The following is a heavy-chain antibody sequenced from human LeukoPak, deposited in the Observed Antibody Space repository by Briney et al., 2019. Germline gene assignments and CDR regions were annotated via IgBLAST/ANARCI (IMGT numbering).Heavy chain of an antibody. D-gene: IGHD6-13*01. V-gene: IGHV3-66*01. CDR3: AKAAAAAGILDY. Sequence: PGGSLILSCAASGFTVSSNYMSWVRQAPGKGLEWVSVIYSGGSTYYADSVKGRFTISRDNSKNTLYLQMNSLRAEDTAIYYCAKAAAAAGILDYWGQGSLVTVSS. CDR1: GFTVSSNY. J-gene: IGHJ4*02. CDR2: IYSGGST.